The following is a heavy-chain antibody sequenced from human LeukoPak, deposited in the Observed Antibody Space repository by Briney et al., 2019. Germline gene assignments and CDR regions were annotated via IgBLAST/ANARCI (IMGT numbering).Heavy chain of an antibody. Sequence: PGGSLRLSFAASGLTSSAISMNWVRQAPGRGRGWVSSIISVGSNIYYADSVKGRFTISRDNAKNSLYLQMNSLRAEDTAVYYCARAEDGYYYDSSGPPGTIDYWGQGTLVTVSS. D-gene: IGHD3-22*01. V-gene: IGHV3-21*01. CDR3: ARAEDGYYYDSSGPPGTIDY. J-gene: IGHJ4*02. CDR2: IISVGSNI. CDR1: GLTSSAIS.